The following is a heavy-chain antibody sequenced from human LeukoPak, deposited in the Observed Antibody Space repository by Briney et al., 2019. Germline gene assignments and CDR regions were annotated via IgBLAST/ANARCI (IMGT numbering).Heavy chain of an antibody. CDR2: INPNSGGT. D-gene: IGHD6-13*01. CDR3: ARGRSSSWYGDFDY. V-gene: IGHV1-2*02. Sequence: GASVKVSCKASGYTFTGYYMHWVRQAPRQGPEWMGWINPNSGGTNYAQKFQGRVTMTRDTSISTAYMELSRLRSDDTAVYYCARGRSSSWYGDFDYWGQGTLVTVSS. CDR1: GYTFTGYY. J-gene: IGHJ4*02.